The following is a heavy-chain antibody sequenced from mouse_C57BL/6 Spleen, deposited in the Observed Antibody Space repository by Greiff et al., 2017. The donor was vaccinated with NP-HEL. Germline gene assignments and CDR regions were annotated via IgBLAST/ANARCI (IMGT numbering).Heavy chain of an antibody. J-gene: IGHJ4*01. CDR1: GYTFTSYW. V-gene: IGHV1-72*01. CDR2: IDPNSGGT. CDR3: ARWPPYGNYDAMDY. D-gene: IGHD2-1*01. Sequence: QVQLQQPGAELVKPGASVKLSCKASGYTFTSYWMHWVKQRPGRGLEWIGRIDPNSGGTKYNEKFKGKATLTVDKPSSTAYMQLRSLTSEDSAVYECARWPPYGNYDAMDYWGQGTSVTVSS.